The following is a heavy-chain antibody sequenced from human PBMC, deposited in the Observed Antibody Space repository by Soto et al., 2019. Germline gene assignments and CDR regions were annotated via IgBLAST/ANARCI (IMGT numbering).Heavy chain of an antibody. CDR3: AKAYYDFWSGYSYYYYYGMDV. Sequence: GGSLRLSCAASEFTFSSYSMHWVRQAPGKGLEWVSGIIENGVDTYYADSVKGRFTISRDNSKNTLYLQMNSLRAEDTAVYYCAKAYYDFWSGYSYYYYYGMDVWGQGTTVTVSS. D-gene: IGHD3-3*01. V-gene: IGHV3-23*01. CDR1: EFTFSSYS. CDR2: IIENGVDT. J-gene: IGHJ6*02.